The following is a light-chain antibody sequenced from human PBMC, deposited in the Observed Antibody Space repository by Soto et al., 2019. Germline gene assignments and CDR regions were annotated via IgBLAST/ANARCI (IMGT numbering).Light chain of an antibody. CDR2: DAS. Sequence: EIVLTQAAATLSLNPGERATLSCRASQTIKTYLAWYQQKPGQAPRLLISDASNRATGVPARFSGSGSGTDFTLTINNLEPEDFAVYFCQQRNDWPRITFGQGTRLEIK. CDR1: QTIKTY. J-gene: IGKJ5*01. V-gene: IGKV3-11*01. CDR3: QQRNDWPRIT.